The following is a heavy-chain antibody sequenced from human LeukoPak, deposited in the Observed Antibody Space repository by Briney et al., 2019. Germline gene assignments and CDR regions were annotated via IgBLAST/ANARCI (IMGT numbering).Heavy chain of an antibody. CDR2: IYPRDSDT. V-gene: IGHV5-51*01. CDR3: ARGGSGWYYFDY. D-gene: IGHD6-19*01. Sequence: GESLKISCKASGYNFADYWIGWVRQVPGKGLEWMGIIYPRDSDTRYSPSFQGQVTISADKSISTAYLQWSSLKASDTAMYYCARGGSGWYYFDYWGQGTLVTVSS. J-gene: IGHJ4*02. CDR1: GYNFADYW.